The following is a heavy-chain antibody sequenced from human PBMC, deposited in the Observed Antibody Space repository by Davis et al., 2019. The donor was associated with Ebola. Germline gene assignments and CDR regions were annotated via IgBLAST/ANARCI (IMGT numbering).Heavy chain of an antibody. J-gene: IGHJ6*02. Sequence: GESLKISCAASGFTFSSYAMHWVRQAPGKGLEWVSAISGSGGSTYYADSVKGRFTISRDNSKNTLYLQMNSLRADDTALYYCAKGGARYFYHYYGMDVWGQGTTVTVSS. CDR1: GFTFSSYA. V-gene: IGHV3-23*01. D-gene: IGHD2/OR15-2a*01. CDR3: AKGGARYFYHYYGMDV. CDR2: ISGSGGST.